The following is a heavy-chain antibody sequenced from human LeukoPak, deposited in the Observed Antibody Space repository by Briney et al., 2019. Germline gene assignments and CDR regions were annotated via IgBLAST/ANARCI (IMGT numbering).Heavy chain of an antibody. CDR1: GFTFSGSA. CDR3: TRLGGWDDAFDI. V-gene: IGHV3-73*01. Sequence: GGSLRLSCAASGFTFSGSAMHWVRQASGKGLEWVGRIRSKANSYATAYAASVKGRFTISRDDSKNTAYLQMNSLKTEDTAVYYCTRLGGWDDAFDIWGQGTMVTVSS. D-gene: IGHD3-3*01. J-gene: IGHJ3*02. CDR2: IRSKANSYAT.